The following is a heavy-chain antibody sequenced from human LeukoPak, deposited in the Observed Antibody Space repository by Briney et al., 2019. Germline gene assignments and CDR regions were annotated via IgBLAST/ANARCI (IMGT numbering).Heavy chain of an antibody. V-gene: IGHV3-21*01. CDR2: ISSSSTYI. Sequence: PGGSLRLSCAASGFTFSSYSMNWVRQAPGKGLEWVSSISSSSTYIYYADSVKGRFTISRDNAKNSLHLQMNSLRAEDTAVYYCARDSFNIDWWLRVGGHDGDFDYWGQGTLVTVSS. CDR1: GFTFSSYS. J-gene: IGHJ4*02. CDR3: ARDSFNIDWWLRVGGHDGDFDY. D-gene: IGHD3-9*01.